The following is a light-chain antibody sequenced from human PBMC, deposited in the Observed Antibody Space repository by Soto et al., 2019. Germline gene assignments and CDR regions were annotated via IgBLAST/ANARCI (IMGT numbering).Light chain of an antibody. CDR3: QQYYSTPRT. CDR2: WAS. V-gene: IGKV4-1*01. J-gene: IGKJ1*01. Sequence: DIVMTQSPDSLAVSLGERATINCKSSQSVLYSSNNKNYLAWYQQKPGQPPKLLIYWASTRESGVPDRFSGSGSGTDFTLTISSLQADDVEVYYCQQYYSTPRTFGQGTKVQIK. CDR1: QSVLYSSNNKNY.